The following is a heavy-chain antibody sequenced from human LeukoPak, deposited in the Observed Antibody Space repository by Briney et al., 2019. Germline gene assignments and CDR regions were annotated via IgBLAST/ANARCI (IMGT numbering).Heavy chain of an antibody. CDR1: GFTFSSYA. J-gene: IGHJ5*02. D-gene: IGHD3-10*01. CDR3: AKDPYGSGSYYRSGFAP. V-gene: IGHV3-23*01. Sequence: GGSLRLSCAASGFTFSSYAMSWVRQAPGKGLEWVSAISGSGGSTYYADSVKGRFTISRDNSKNTLYLQMNSLRAEDTAVYYCAKDPYGSGSYYRSGFAPWGQGPLVTVSS. CDR2: ISGSGGST.